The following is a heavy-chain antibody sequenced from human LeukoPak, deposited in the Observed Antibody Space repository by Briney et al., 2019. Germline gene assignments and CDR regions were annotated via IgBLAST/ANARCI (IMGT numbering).Heavy chain of an antibody. D-gene: IGHD5-18*01. CDR1: GFTFRNHG. CDR3: AKFNSYVDY. J-gene: IGHJ4*02. CDR2: ISGNGGST. V-gene: IGHV3-23*01. Sequence: AGSLRLSCAVSGFTFRNHGMSWVRQPPGKGLEWVSTISGNGGSTYYADSVKGRFTISRDNSKNMVYLQIDSLRPEDTAAYYCAKFNSYVDYWGQGTLVTISS.